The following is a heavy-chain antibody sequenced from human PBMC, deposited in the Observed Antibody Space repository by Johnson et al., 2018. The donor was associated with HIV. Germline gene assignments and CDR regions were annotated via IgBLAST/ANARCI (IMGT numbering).Heavy chain of an antibody. Sequence: VQLVESGGGLVQPGGSLRLSCAASGFTFSSYAMHWVRQAPGKGLEYVSAISSNGGSTYYANSVKGRFTISRDNSKNTLYLQMGSLRAEDMAVYYCARDWGTVTSGFGAFDIWGQGTMVT. D-gene: IGHD4-17*01. CDR2: ISSNGGST. CDR1: GFTFSSYA. V-gene: IGHV3-64*01. CDR3: ARDWGTVTSGFGAFDI. J-gene: IGHJ3*02.